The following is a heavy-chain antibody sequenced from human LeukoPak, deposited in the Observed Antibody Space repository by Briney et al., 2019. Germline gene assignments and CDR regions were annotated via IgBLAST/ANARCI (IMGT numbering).Heavy chain of an antibody. CDR2: ISWRAGTL. CDR3: AKDTAQYGIFSGPDY. V-gene: IGHV3-9*01. CDR1: GFIFDDYA. J-gene: IGHJ4*02. D-gene: IGHD3-9*01. Sequence: GGSLRLSCAASGFIFDDYAMHWVRQAPGKGLEWVSIISWRAGTLYYADSVKGRFTISRDKAKNSLYLQMNSLRPEDTALNYCAKDTAQYGIFSGPDYWGQGTLVTVSS.